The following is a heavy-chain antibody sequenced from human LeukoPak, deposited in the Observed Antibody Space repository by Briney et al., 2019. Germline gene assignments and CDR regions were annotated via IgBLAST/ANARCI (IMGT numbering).Heavy chain of an antibody. D-gene: IGHD3-10*01. CDR1: GDS. J-gene: IGHJ4*02. CDR2: TYYRSKWSN. V-gene: IGHV6-1*01. Sequence: PSQTLSLTCAISGDSWQSPSRGLEWLGRTYYRSKWSNDYAVSMKSRITINPDTSKNQFSLQLNSVTPEDTAVYYCARVSGGVFGYWGQGTLVTVSS. CDR3: ARVSGGVFGY.